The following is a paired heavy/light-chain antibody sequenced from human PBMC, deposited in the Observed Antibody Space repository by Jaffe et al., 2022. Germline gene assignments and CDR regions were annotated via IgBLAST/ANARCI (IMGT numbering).Heavy chain of an antibody. J-gene: IGHJ4*02. CDR2: INPSGGST. CDR3: ARAWGGSGWYGIQGQGNFDY. D-gene: IGHD6-19*01. V-gene: IGHV1-46*01. CDR1: GYTFTSYY. Sequence: QVQLVQSGAEVKKPGASVKVSCKASGYTFTSYYMHWVRQAPGQGLEWMGIINPSGGSTSYAQKFQGRVTMTRDTSTSTVYMELSSLRSEDTAVYYCARAWGGSGWYGIQGQGNFDYWGQGTLVTVSS.
Light chain of an antibody. J-gene: IGLJ3*02. V-gene: IGLV2-14*01. CDR3: SSYTSSRGWV. CDR2: EVS. CDR1: SSDVGGYNY. Sequence: QSALTQPASVSGSPGQSITISCTGTSSDVGGYNYVSWYQQHPGKAPKLMIYEVSNRPSGVSNRFSGSKSGNTASLTISGLQAEDEADYYCSSYTSSRGWVFGGGTKLTVL.